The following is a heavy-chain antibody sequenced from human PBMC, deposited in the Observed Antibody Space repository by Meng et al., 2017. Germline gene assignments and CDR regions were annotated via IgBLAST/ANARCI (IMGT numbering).Heavy chain of an antibody. CDR1: GDSVASNSAA. CDR3: ARAYCSGGSCEFDY. Sequence: QVQLQQSGPGLVKPSQTLSLTCAISGDSVASNSAAWNWIRQSPSRGLEWLGRTYYRSKWYNEYTVSVKSRITINPDTSKNQFSLQLNSVTPEDTAVYYCARAYCSGGSCEFDYWGQGTLVTVSS. V-gene: IGHV6-1*01. J-gene: IGHJ4*02. D-gene: IGHD2-15*01. CDR2: TYYRSKWYN.